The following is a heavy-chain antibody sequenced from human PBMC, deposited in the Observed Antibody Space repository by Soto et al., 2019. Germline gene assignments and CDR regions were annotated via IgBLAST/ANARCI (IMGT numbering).Heavy chain of an antibody. J-gene: IGHJ3*02. CDR1: GGSFSGYS. CDR3: ARGQGGVVPASKGAFDI. D-gene: IGHD2-2*01. Sequence: QVQLQQWGAGLLKPSETLSLTCAVYGGSFSGYSWSWIRQPPGKGLEWIGEINHSGSTNYNPSLKSRVTISVDTSKNQFSLKLSSVTAADTAVYYCARGQGGVVPASKGAFDIWGQGTMVTVSS. V-gene: IGHV4-34*01. CDR2: INHSGST.